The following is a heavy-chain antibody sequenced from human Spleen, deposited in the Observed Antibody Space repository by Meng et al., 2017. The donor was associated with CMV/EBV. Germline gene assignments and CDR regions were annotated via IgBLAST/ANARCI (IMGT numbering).Heavy chain of an antibody. CDR3: ARDPSGSYPMDYYFDY. Sequence: ASVKVSCQASNYSLTSFAISWVRQAPGQGREWMGWISDYNGNRRSVDKFQGRVTLTTDTSTSTAYMELRSLRSDDTAVYYCARDPSGSYPMDYYFDYWGQGTLVTVSS. CDR2: ISDYNGNR. D-gene: IGHD1-26*01. V-gene: IGHV1-18*01. CDR1: NYSLTSFA. J-gene: IGHJ4*02.